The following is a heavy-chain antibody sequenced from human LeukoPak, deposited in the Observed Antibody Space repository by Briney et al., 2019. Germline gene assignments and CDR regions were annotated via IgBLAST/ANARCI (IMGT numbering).Heavy chain of an antibody. V-gene: IGHV4-34*01. D-gene: IGHD1-26*01. J-gene: IGHJ4*02. CDR2: INHSGST. CDR1: GGSFSGYY. CDR3: ERGVKVGFDY. Sequence: PSETLSLTCAVYGGSFSGYYWSWIRQPPGKGLEWIGEINHSGSTNYNPSLKSRVTISVDTSKNQFSLKLSSVSAADTAVYYCERGVKVGFDYWGQGTLVTVSS.